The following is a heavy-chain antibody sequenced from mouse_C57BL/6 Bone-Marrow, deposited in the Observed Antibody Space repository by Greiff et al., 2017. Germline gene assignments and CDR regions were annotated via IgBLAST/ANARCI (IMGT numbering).Heavy chain of an antibody. CDR3: ARDGSPGSWYFDV. CDR1: GFTFSDFY. Sequence: EVKLVESGGGLVQSGRSLRLSCATSGFTFSDFYMEWVRQAPGKGLEWIAASRNKANDYTTEYSASVKGRFIVSRDTSQSILYLQMNALRAEDTAIYYCARDGSPGSWYFDVWGTGTTVTVSS. J-gene: IGHJ1*03. CDR2: SRNKANDYTT. V-gene: IGHV7-1*01.